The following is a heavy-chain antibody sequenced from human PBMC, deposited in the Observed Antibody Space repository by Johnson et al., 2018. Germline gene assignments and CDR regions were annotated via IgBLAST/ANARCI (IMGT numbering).Heavy chain of an antibody. V-gene: IGHV3-7*01. CDR3: ARDGIAVAGIRGTFDI. CDR1: GFTFSSYW. Sequence: VQLVESGGGLVQXGGSLRLXCAASGFTFSSYWMSWVRQAPGKGLEWVANIKQDGSEKYYVDSVKGRFTISRDNAKNSLYLQMNSLRAEETAVYYCARDGIAVAGIRGTFDIWGQGTMVTVSS. J-gene: IGHJ3*02. D-gene: IGHD6-19*01. CDR2: IKQDGSEK.